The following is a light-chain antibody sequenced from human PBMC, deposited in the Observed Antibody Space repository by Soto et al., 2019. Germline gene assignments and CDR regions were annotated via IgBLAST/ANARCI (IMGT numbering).Light chain of an antibody. CDR3: SSYTSSSILYV. CDR1: SSDVGGYNY. Sequence: QSDLTQPASVSGSPGQSITISCTGTSSDVGGYNYVSWYQQHPGKAPKLMIYDVSNRPSGVSNRFSGSKSGNTASLTISGLQAEDEADYYCSSYTSSSILYVFGTGTKVTVL. V-gene: IGLV2-14*01. CDR2: DVS. J-gene: IGLJ1*01.